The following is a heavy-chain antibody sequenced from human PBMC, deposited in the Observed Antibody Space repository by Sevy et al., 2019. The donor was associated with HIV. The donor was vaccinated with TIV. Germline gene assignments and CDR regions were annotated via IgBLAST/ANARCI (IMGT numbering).Heavy chain of an antibody. V-gene: IGHV1-2*02. J-gene: IGHJ4*02. CDR2: INPDSGGT. D-gene: IGHD3-10*01. CDR1: GYTFTGYY. CDR3: ARVTDYGSGNYKDY. Sequence: ASVKVSCKASGYTFTGYYLYWVRQAPGQGLEWIGWINPDSGGTNYAQKYDGRVTMTRDTSISTAYMGLSRLRSDDTAVYYCARVTDYGSGNYKDYWGQGTQVTVSS.